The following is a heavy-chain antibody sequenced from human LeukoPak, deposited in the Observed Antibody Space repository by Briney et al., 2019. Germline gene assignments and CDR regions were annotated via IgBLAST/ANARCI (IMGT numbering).Heavy chain of an antibody. J-gene: IGHJ2*01. D-gene: IGHD2-15*01. CDR2: IGTAGDT. CDR1: GFTFSSYD. CDR3: ARADSYCSGGSCYKYWYFDL. Sequence: GGSLRLSCAASGFTFSSYDMHWVRQATGKGPEWVSAIGTAGDTYYPGSVKGRFTISRENAKNSLYLQMNSLRAGDTAVYYCARADSYCSGGSCYKYWYFDLWGRGTLVTVSS. V-gene: IGHV3-13*04.